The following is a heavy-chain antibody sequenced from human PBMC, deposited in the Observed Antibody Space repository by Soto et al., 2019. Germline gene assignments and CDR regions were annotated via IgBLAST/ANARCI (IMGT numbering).Heavy chain of an antibody. CDR1: GYTFTSYA. V-gene: IGHV1-3*01. J-gene: IGHJ6*02. Sequence: ASVKVSCKASGYTFTSYAMHWVRQAPGQRLEWMGWINAGNGNTKYSQKFQGRVTITRDTSASTAYMELGSLRSEDTAVYYCARDIRYSSGWRSYYYGMDVWGQGTTVTVSS. D-gene: IGHD6-19*01. CDR3: ARDIRYSSGWRSYYYGMDV. CDR2: INAGNGNT.